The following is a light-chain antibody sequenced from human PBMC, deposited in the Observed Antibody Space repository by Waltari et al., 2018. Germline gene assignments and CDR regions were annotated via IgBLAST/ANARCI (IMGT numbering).Light chain of an antibody. CDR2: DVS. V-gene: IGLV2-14*01. CDR1: SCDVAFYNY. J-gene: IGLJ3*02. Sequence: QPALTQPASVSGPPGQSIPISRTGTSCDVAFYNYVSGYQQHPGKAPKLIIYDVSERPSGVSDRFSGSKSGNTASLTISGLQAEDEADYYCNSYAGSSSWVFGGGTKLTVL. CDR3: NSYAGSSSWV.